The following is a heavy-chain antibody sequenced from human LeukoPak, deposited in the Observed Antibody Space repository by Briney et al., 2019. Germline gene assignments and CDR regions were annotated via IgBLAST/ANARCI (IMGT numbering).Heavy chain of an antibody. J-gene: IGHJ3*02. V-gene: IGHV1-18*01. D-gene: IGHD3-3*01. CDR2: ISAYNGNT. CDR3: ARDRSYDFWSGYYIRAFDI. Sequence: ASVKVSCKASGYTFTSYGISWARQAPGQGLEWMGWISAYNGNTNYAQKLQGRVTMTTDTSTSTAYMELRSLRSDDTAVYYCARDRSYDFWSGYYIRAFDIWGQGTMVTVSS. CDR1: GYTFTSYG.